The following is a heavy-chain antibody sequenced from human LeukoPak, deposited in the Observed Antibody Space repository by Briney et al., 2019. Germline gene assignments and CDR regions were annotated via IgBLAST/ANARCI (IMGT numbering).Heavy chain of an antibody. J-gene: IGHJ4*02. Sequence: GASVKVSCKASGYTFTSYYMHWVRQAPGQGLEWMGIINPSGGSTSYAQKFQGRVTMTRDTSTSTVYMELSSLRSEDTAVYYCARVGHLPYDLWSGYYKEYFDYWGQGTLVTVSS. CDR3: ARVGHLPYDLWSGYYKEYFDY. CDR1: GYTFTSYY. V-gene: IGHV1-46*01. CDR2: INPSGGST. D-gene: IGHD3-3*01.